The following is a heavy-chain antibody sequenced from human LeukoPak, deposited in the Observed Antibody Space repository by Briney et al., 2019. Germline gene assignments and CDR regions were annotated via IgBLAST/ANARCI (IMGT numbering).Heavy chain of an antibody. J-gene: IGHJ3*02. CDR2: IYYSGIS. Sequence: SETLSLTCTVSDGSVSSFYWSWIRQPPGKGLEWIGYIYYSGISHYNPSLKSRVTISVDTSKNQFSLKLSSVTAADTAVYFCARPVRRLRRDDAFGIWGQGTMVTVSS. CDR3: ARPVRRLRRDDAFGI. D-gene: IGHD4-17*01. CDR1: DGSVSSFY. V-gene: IGHV4-59*02.